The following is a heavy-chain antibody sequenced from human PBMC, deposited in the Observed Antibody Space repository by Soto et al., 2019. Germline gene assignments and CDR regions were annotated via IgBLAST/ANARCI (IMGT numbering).Heavy chain of an antibody. Sequence: SETLSLTCTVSGGSISSGDYYWSWIRQPPGKGLEWIGYIYYSGSTYYNPSLKSRVTISVDTSKNQFSLKLSSVTAADTAVYYCARAGYRWGYYYGMDVWGQGTTVTVSS. CDR2: IYYSGST. CDR1: GGSISSGDYY. D-gene: IGHD7-27*01. J-gene: IGHJ6*02. CDR3: ARAGYRWGYYYGMDV. V-gene: IGHV4-30-4*01.